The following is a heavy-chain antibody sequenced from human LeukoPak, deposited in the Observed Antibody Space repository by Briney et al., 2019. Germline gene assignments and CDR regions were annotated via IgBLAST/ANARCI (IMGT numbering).Heavy chain of an antibody. D-gene: IGHD3-10*01. CDR3: ARSETELYYFDY. Sequence: SVKVSCKASGGTFSSYAISWGRQAPGQGLEWMGRIIPIFGIANYAQKFQGRVTITAVKSTSTAYMELSSLRSEDTAVYYCARSETELYYFDYWGQGTLVTVSS. J-gene: IGHJ4*02. CDR2: IIPIFGIA. V-gene: IGHV1-69*04. CDR1: GGTFSSYA.